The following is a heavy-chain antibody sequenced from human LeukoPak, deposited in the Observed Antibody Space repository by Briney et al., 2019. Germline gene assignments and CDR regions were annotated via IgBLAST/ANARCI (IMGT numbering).Heavy chain of an antibody. CDR1: GYSISSGYY. CDR3: AREGYYYDSSGYYYHDY. CDR2: IYHSGST. Sequence: SETLSLTCAVSGYSISSGYYWGWIRQPPGKGLEWIGSIYHSGSTYYNPSLKSRVTISVDTSKNQFSLKLSSVTAADTAVYYCAREGYYYDSSGYYYHDYWGQGTLVTVSS. V-gene: IGHV4-38-2*02. J-gene: IGHJ4*02. D-gene: IGHD3-22*01.